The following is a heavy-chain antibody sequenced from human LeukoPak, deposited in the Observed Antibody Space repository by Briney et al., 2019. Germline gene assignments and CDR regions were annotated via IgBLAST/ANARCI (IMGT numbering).Heavy chain of an antibody. Sequence: GSSVKVSCKASGGTFISYAISWVRQAPGQGLEWMGGIIPIFGTANYAQKFQGRVTITADESTSTAYMELSSLRSEDTAVYYCARGSNNIAVAGYWFDPWDQGTLVTVSS. V-gene: IGHV1-69*01. D-gene: IGHD6-19*01. J-gene: IGHJ5*02. CDR2: IIPIFGTA. CDR3: ARGSNNIAVAGYWFDP. CDR1: GGTFISYA.